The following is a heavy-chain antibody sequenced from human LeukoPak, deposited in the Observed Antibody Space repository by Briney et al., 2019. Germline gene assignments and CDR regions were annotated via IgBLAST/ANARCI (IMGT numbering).Heavy chain of an antibody. CDR1: GFTFSTYG. J-gene: IGHJ4*02. V-gene: IGHV3-30*03. D-gene: IGHD6-19*01. Sequence: PGGSLRLSCAASGFTFSTYGMHWVRQAPGKGLEWVAVISYDGSNKYYADSVKGRFTISRDNSKNTLYLRMNSLRAEATGVYYCARDKQWLVPFDSWGQGTLVTVSS. CDR2: ISYDGSNK. CDR3: ARDKQWLVPFDS.